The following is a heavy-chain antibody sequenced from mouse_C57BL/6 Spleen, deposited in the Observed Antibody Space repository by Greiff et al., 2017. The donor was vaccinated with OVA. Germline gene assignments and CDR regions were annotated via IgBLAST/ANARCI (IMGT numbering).Heavy chain of an antibody. D-gene: IGHD1-1*01. Sequence: VKLMESGPGLVAPSQSLSITCTVSGFSLTSYAISWVRQPPGKGLEWLGVIWTGGGTNYNSALKSRLSISKDNSKSQVFLKMNSLQTDDTARYYCARKAITTVVAPYYYAMDYWGQGTSVTVSS. CDR2: IWTGGGT. CDR3: ARKAITTVVAPYYYAMDY. J-gene: IGHJ4*01. V-gene: IGHV2-9-1*01. CDR1: GFSLTSYA.